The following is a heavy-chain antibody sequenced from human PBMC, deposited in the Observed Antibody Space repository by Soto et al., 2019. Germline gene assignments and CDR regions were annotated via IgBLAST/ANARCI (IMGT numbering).Heavy chain of an antibody. CDR1: GGSISSGDYY. Sequence: PSETLSLTCTVSGGSISSGDYYWSWIRQPPGKGLEWIGYIYYSGSTYYNPSLKSRVTISVDTSKNQFSLKLSSVTAADTAVYYCARDQGGSYYGYGYFDYWGQGTLVTVSS. CDR2: IYYSGST. V-gene: IGHV4-30-4*01. CDR3: ARDQGGSYYGYGYFDY. J-gene: IGHJ4*02. D-gene: IGHD1-26*01.